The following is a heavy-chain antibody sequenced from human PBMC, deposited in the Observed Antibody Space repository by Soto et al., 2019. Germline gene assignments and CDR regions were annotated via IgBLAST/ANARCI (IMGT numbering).Heavy chain of an antibody. D-gene: IGHD4-17*01. V-gene: IGHV4-34*01. CDR2: INHSGST. CDR1: GGSFSGYY. CDR3: ARGPGGLRPYYFDY. Sequence: QVQLQQWGAGLLKPSETLSLTCAVYGGSFSGYYWSWIRQPPGKGLEWIGEINHSGSTNYNPSLKGRVTISVDTSKNQFSLKLSSVTAADTAVYYCARGPGGLRPYYFDYWGQGTLVTVSS. J-gene: IGHJ4*02.